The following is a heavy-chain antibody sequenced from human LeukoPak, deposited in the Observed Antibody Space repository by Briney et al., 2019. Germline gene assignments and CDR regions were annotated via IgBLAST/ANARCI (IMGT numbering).Heavy chain of an antibody. D-gene: IGHD6-19*01. CDR3: ARSRYTSGRGAFDY. CDR1: GFTFSTYA. Sequence: GGSLRLSCAASGFTFSTYAMTWVRQAPGKGLEWVSSITGTGDGTSAADSVKGRFTISRHSSKHTLYLQMNSLRVEDTAIYYCARSRYTSGRGAFDYWGQGTLVTVSS. J-gene: IGHJ4*02. V-gene: IGHV3-23*01. CDR2: ITGTGDGT.